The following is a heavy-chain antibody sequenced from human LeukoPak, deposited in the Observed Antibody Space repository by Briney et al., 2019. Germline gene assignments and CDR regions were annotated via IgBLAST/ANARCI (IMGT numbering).Heavy chain of an antibody. CDR2: IIPIFGTA. CDR3: ASYGSGSYYAPYYFDY. V-gene: IGHV1-69*01. CDR1: GGTFSSYA. D-gene: IGHD3-10*01. Sequence: SVKDSCKASGGTFSSYAISWVRQAPGQGLEWMGGIIPIFGTANYAQKFQGRVTITADESTSTAYMELSSLRSEDTAVYYCASYGSGSYYAPYYFDYWGQGTLVTVSS. J-gene: IGHJ4*02.